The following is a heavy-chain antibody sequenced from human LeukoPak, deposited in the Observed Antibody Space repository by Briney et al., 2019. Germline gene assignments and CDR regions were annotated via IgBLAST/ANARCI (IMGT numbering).Heavy chain of an antibody. CDR3: ARDRTRSSRYYYYYYGMDV. V-gene: IGHV3-33*01. CDR1: GFTFSSYG. Sequence: GGSLRLSCAASGFTFSSYGMHWVRQAPGKGLGWVAVIWYDGSNKYYADSVKGRFTISRDNSKNTLYLQMNSLRAEDTAVYYCARDRTRSSRYYYYYYGMDVWGQGTTVTVSS. CDR2: IWYDGSNK. J-gene: IGHJ6*02. D-gene: IGHD6-6*01.